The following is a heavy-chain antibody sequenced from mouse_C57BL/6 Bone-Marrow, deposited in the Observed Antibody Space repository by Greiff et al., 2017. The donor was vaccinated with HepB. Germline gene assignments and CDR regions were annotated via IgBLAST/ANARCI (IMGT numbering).Heavy chain of an antibody. CDR2: ISDGGSYT. J-gene: IGHJ2*01. V-gene: IGHV5-12*01. D-gene: IGHD1-1*01. Sequence: EVMLVESGGGLVQPGGSLKLSCAASGFTFSDYYMYWVRQTPEKRLEWVAYISDGGSYTYYPDNVKGRFTISRDNAKNNLYLQMSHLKSEDTAMYYCARVTTVVDFDYWGQGTTLTVSS. CDR3: ARVTTVVDFDY. CDR1: GFTFSDYY.